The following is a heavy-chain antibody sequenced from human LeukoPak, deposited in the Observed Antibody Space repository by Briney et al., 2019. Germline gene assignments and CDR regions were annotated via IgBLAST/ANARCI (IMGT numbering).Heavy chain of an antibody. CDR1: GASISSGGYY. Sequence: SQTPSLTCTVSGASISSGGYYWSWIRQHPGKGLEWIGYMYYSGNTYYNPSLKSRVTISVDTSKNQFSLRLSSVTAADTAMYYCARGGQWLAPGPDYWGQGTLVTVSS. CDR3: ARGGQWLAPGPDY. D-gene: IGHD6-19*01. V-gene: IGHV4-31*03. J-gene: IGHJ4*02. CDR2: MYYSGNT.